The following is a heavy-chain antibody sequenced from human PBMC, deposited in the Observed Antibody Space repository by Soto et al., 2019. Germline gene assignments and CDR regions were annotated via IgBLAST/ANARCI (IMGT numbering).Heavy chain of an antibody. V-gene: IGHV4-59*08. CDR3: ARAYDFWSGYYGLFDY. CDR1: GGSISSYY. CDR2: IYYSGST. D-gene: IGHD3-3*01. Sequence: PSETLSLTCTVSGGSISSYYWSWIRQPPGKGLEWIGYIYYSGSTNYNPSLKSRVTISVDTSKNQFSLKMSSVTAADTAVYYRARAYDFWSGYYGLFDYWGQGTLVTVSS. J-gene: IGHJ4*02.